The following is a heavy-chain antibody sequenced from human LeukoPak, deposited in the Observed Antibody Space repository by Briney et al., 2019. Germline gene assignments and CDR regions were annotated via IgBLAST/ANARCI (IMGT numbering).Heavy chain of an antibody. V-gene: IGHV3-7*01. CDR1: GFSFSSYW. CDR3: SSQPAVIDLDF. J-gene: IGHJ4*02. CDR2: IKPDGSGK. Sequence: GGSLRLPCAASGFSFSSYWMTWVRQVPGKGLEWVANIKPDGSGKHYVDSVKGRFTISRDNAKSSLYLQMDSLRVEDTAVYYCSSQPAVIDLDFWGQGALVTVSS. D-gene: IGHD2/OR15-2a*01.